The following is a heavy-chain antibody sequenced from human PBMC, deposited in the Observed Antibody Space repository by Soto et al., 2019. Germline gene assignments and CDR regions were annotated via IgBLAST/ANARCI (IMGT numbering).Heavy chain of an antibody. CDR1: GGTFSSYA. CDR3: ARGLIAVAGTRWFDP. J-gene: IGHJ5*02. V-gene: IGHV1-69*13. Sequence: SVKVSCKASGGTFSSYAISWVRQAPGQGLEWMGGIIPIFGTANYAQKFQGRVTITADESTSTAYMELSSLRSEDTAVYYCARGLIAVAGTRWFDPWGQGTLVTVSS. D-gene: IGHD6-19*01. CDR2: IIPIFGTA.